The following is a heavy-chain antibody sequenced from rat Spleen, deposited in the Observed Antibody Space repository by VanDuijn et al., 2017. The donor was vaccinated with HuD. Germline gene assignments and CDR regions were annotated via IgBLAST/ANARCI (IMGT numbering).Heavy chain of an antibody. CDR2: MWSGGGT. CDR1: GFSLTSNG. J-gene: IGHJ3*01. CDR3: ARLEGITSDWFAY. D-gene: IGHD1-4*01. V-gene: IGHV2-47*01. Sequence: QVQLKESGPGLVQPSQTLSLTCAVSGFSLTSNGVSWIRQPPGKGLEWMGTMWSGGGTSYNSAVQSRLSISRDTSKSQVFLKVNSLQPEDTGTYYCARLEGITSDWFAYWGQGTLVTVSS.